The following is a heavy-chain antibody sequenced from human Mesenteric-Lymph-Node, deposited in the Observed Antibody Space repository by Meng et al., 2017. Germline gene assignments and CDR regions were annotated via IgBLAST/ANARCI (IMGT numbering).Heavy chain of an antibody. CDR3: ARVGQWLPIDY. CDR1: GGSISSSNW. Sequence: VLLQGSGPGLVKPSGTLSLTCAVPGGSISSSNWWSWVRQPPGKGLEWIGKIYHSGITIYNPSLKSRVTMSVDKSKNQFSLNLSSVTAADTAVYYCARVGQWLPIDYWGQGTLVTVSS. CDR2: IYHSGIT. D-gene: IGHD6-19*01. V-gene: IGHV4-4*02. J-gene: IGHJ4*02.